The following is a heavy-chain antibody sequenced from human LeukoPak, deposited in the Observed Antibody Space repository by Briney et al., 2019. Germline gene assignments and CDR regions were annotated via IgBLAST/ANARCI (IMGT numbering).Heavy chain of an antibody. CDR1: GGTFSSDA. CDR2: IIPILNIP. J-gene: IGHJ4*02. CDR3: ARDQPRAKFLDY. V-gene: IGHV1-69*04. Sequence: SVKISCKASGGTFSSDAFSWVRQAPGQGLEWMGRIIPILNIPNFAQKFEGRVTITADKATTTVYMELRSLRSEDTAMYFCARDQPRAKFLDYWGQGSLVTVSS.